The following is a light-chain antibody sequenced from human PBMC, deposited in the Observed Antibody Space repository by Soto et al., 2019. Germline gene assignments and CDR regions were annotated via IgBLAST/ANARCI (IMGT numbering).Light chain of an antibody. J-gene: IGKJ4*01. CDR3: LQPNTFPRT. Sequence: DIQMTQSPSSVSASIGDRVTVTCRASQGISTWVTWYQQKPGKAPKLLIYAASILQSGVPSRFSGNGSGTEFTLTISSLQPEDFATYYCLQPNTFPRTFGGGTKVEIK. CDR1: QGISTW. V-gene: IGKV1-12*01. CDR2: AAS.